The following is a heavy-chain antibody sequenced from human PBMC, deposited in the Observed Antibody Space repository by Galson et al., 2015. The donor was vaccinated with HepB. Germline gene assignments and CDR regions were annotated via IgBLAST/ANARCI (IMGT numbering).Heavy chain of an antibody. CDR3: ARSPDREGDSSGDQPLYWYFHL. CDR1: GGTFSSYA. CDR2: IIPIFGTA. D-gene: IGHD3-22*01. Sequence: SVKVSCKASGGTFSSYAISWVRQAPGQGLEWMGGIIPIFGTANYAQKFQGRVTITADESTSTAYMELSSLRSEDTAVYYCARSPDREGDSSGDQPLYWYFHLWCRGTLFTVSS. J-gene: IGHJ2*01. V-gene: IGHV1-69*13.